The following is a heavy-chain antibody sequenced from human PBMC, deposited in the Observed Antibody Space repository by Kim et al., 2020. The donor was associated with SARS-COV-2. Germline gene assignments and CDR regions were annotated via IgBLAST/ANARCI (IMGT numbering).Heavy chain of an antibody. J-gene: IGHJ6*02. CDR2: ISYDGSNK. V-gene: IGHV3-30-3*01. Sequence: GGSLRLSCAASGFTFSSYAMHWVRQAPGKGLEWVAVISYDGSNKYYADSVKGRFTISRDNSKNTLYLQMNSLRAEDTAGYYCARGRADLGATCMDVWGQG. D-gene: IGHD3-3*01. CDR1: GFTFSSYA. CDR3: ARGRADLGATCMDV.